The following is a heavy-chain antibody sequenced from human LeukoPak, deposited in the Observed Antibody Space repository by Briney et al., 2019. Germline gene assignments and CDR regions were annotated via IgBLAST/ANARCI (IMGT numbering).Heavy chain of an antibody. CDR3: ARHWETSSWYVDY. Sequence: SETLSLTCTVSGGSITHCYWSWIRQPPGKGLEWIGYIFYSGNTNYNPSLKSRVTISVDTSKNQFSLKLSSVTAADTAVYYCARHWETSSWYVDYWGQGTLVTVSS. CDR1: GGSITHCY. J-gene: IGHJ4*02. V-gene: IGHV4-59*08. CDR2: IFYSGNT. D-gene: IGHD6-13*01.